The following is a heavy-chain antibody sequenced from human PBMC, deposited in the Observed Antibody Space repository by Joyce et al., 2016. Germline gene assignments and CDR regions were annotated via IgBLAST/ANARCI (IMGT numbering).Heavy chain of an antibody. Sequence: EVQLVESGGGLIQPGGSLRLSCAGSGITVSSDYMNWVRQAPGKGLEWVSVLYNGGKTSYADSVKGRFTISSDNSKNTLYLQMNTLRGEDTAVYYCARGAGPVAGWFDPWGQGTLVTVSS. D-gene: IGHD6-19*01. CDR3: ARGAGPVAGWFDP. CDR2: LYNGGKT. J-gene: IGHJ5*02. V-gene: IGHV3-53*01. CDR1: GITVSSDY.